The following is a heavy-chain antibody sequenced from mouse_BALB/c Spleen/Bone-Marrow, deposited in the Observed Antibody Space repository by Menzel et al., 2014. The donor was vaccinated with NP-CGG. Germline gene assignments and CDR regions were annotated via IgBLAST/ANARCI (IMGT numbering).Heavy chain of an antibody. V-gene: IGHV5-9*02. CDR1: GFAFSSYD. CDR2: ISSGGSYT. J-gene: IGHJ2*01. Sequence: EVKLEESGGGLVKPGGSLKLSCAASGFAFSSYDMSWVRQTPEKRLEWVATISSGGSYTYYPDSVKGRFTISRDNARNTLSLQMSSLRSEDTALYYCARRVQLDYWGQGTTLTVSS. CDR3: ARRVQLDY.